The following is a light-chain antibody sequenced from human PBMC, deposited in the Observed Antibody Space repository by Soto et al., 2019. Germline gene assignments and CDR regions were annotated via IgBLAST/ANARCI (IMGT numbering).Light chain of an antibody. Sequence: QYVLTQPPSVSGAPGQRVTISCTGSSNNIGAGYDVHWYQQLPGTAPKLLIYGNSNRPSGVPDRFSGSKSGTSASLAITGLQAEDEADYYCQSYDSSLSGSVFGGGTKLTVL. CDR1: SNNIGAGYD. CDR2: GNS. V-gene: IGLV1-40*01. J-gene: IGLJ3*02. CDR3: QSYDSSLSGSV.